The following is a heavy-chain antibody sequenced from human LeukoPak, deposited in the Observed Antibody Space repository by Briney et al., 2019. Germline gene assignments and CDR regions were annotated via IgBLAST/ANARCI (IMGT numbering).Heavy chain of an antibody. D-gene: IGHD2-15*01. V-gene: IGHV3-48*01. CDR1: RFPLSSYS. J-gene: IGHJ4*02. CDR3: VRVKGSYFDY. Sequence: PGGSLRLSCAASRFPLSSYSINWVRQAPGKGLEWVSYISSSGSAIYYVDSVKGRFTVSRDNAKNSLFLQMNSPRAEDTAVYYCVRVKGSYFDYWGQGALVTVSS. CDR2: ISSSGSAI.